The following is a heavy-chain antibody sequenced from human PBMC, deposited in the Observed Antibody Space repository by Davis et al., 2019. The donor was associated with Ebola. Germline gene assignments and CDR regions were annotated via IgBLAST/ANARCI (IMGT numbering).Heavy chain of an antibody. J-gene: IGHJ3*02. V-gene: IGHV4-39*01. CDR2: IYYSGST. Sequence: PSETLSLTCTVSGGSISSSSYYWGWIRQPPGKGLEWIGSIYYSGSTYYNPSLKSRVTISVDTSKNQFSLKLSSVTAADTAVYYCARHAPFTASSTNHAFDIWGQGTMVTVSS. CDR1: GGSISSSSYY. D-gene: IGHD1/OR15-1a*01. CDR3: ARHAPFTASSTNHAFDI.